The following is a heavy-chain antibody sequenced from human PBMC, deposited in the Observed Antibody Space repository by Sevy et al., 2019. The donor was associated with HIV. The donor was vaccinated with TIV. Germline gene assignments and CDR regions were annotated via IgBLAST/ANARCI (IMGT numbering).Heavy chain of an antibody. J-gene: IGHJ4*02. CDR1: GFTFSSYA. CDR3: AGRKVGDFWSGSIRGPWAGGPLFDY. Sequence: GGSLRLSFTSSGFTFSSYAMNWVRQAPGKGLEWVSTISHSGDSTYYADSVKGRFTISRDNSENTLYLQMNSLRAEDTALYCCAGRKVGDFWSGSIRGPWAGGPLFDYWGQGTLVTVSS. CDR2: ISHSGDST. V-gene: IGHV3-23*01. D-gene: IGHD3-3*01.